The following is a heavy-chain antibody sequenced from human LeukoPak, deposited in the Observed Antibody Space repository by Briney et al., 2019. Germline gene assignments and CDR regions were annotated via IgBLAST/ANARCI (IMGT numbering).Heavy chain of an antibody. CDR2: IFHSGST. Sequence: SGTLSLTCTVSSGSIFNTNWWSWVRQPPGKGLEWIGQIFHSGSTSYSPSLKSRVTISMDKSKNQISLRLTSVTAADTAVYYCATINWNARTFDYWGQGTLVTVSS. V-gene: IGHV4-4*02. CDR1: SGSIFNTNW. CDR3: ATINWNARTFDY. J-gene: IGHJ4*02. D-gene: IGHD1-20*01.